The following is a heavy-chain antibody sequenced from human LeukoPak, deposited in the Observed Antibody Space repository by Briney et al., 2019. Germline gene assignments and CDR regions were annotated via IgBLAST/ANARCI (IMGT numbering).Heavy chain of an antibody. CDR3: TRDSANYHFAY. J-gene: IGHJ4*02. D-gene: IGHD4/OR15-4a*01. Sequence: QPGGSLRLSCAASGFTVKDNFMSWVRQAPGKGLEWVSVLYSGGATYYADSVKGRFTISRDNSKNIAFLQMNDLRTEDTAFYYCTRDSANYHFAYWGQGALVTVSS. CDR2: LYSGGAT. V-gene: IGHV3-66*01. CDR1: GFTVKDNF.